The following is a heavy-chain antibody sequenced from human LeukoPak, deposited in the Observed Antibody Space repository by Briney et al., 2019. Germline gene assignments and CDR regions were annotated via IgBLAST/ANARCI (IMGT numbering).Heavy chain of an antibody. Sequence: GASVKVSCKASGNTFNNYDINWVRQVSGQGLEWMGWMKPNSGDTGYARKFQGRVTMTRDTSTRTAYMELSGLTPEDTAIYYCARNLPERSHSDYWGQGTLVTVS. CDR3: ARNLPERSHSDY. V-gene: IGHV1-8*02. CDR1: GNTFNNYD. J-gene: IGHJ4*02. CDR2: MKPNSGDT. D-gene: IGHD5/OR15-5a*01.